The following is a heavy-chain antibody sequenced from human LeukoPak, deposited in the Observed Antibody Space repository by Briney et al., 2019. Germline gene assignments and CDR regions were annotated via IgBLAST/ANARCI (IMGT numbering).Heavy chain of an antibody. D-gene: IGHD3-22*01. CDR3: ARDVRGYGYSYFDY. Sequence: PSETLSLTCTVSGGSISSYYWSWIRQPAGKGLEWIGRIYTSGSTNYNPSLKSRVTISVDTSKNHFSLKLSSVTAADTAVYYCARDVRGYGYSYFDYWGQGTLVTVSS. V-gene: IGHV4-4*07. J-gene: IGHJ4*02. CDR1: GGSISSYY. CDR2: IYTSGST.